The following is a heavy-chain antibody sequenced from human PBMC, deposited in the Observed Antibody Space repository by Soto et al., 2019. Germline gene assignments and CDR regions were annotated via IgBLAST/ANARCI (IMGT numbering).Heavy chain of an antibody. D-gene: IGHD3-9*01. Sequence: PGGYLRLSSAASGFTFSSYSMNWVRQAPGKGLEWVSYISSRGTTIYYADSVKGRFTISRDNAKNSLFLQMNSLRAEYTAVYYCVSSRDWPDYWGQGT. CDR1: GFTFSSYS. V-gene: IGHV3-48*04. J-gene: IGHJ4*02. CDR3: VSSRDWPDY. CDR2: ISSRGTTI.